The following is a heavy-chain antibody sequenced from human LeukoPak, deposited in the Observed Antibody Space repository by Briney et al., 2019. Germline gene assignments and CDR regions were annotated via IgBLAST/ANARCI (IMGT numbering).Heavy chain of an antibody. CDR3: ARGSGYPLVYYYGMDV. CDR2: IIPIFGTA. D-gene: IGHD3-22*01. Sequence: GASVKVSCKASGGTFSSYAISWVRQAPGQGLEWMGGIIPIFGTANYAQKFQGRVTITADESTSTAYMELSSLRSEDTAVYYCARGSGYPLVYYYGMDVWGQGTTVTVSS. J-gene: IGHJ6*02. CDR1: GGTFSSYA. V-gene: IGHV1-69*13.